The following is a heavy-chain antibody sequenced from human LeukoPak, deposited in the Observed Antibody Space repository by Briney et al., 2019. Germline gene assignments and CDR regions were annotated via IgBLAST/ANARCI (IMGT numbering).Heavy chain of an antibody. J-gene: IGHJ4*02. D-gene: IGHD6-13*01. Sequence: GESLRLSWAASGFTFSSYSMNWVRQPPGKGLEWVSSISSSSSYIYYADSVKGRFTISRDNAKNSLYLQMNCLRAEDTAVYYCASRYSSSCDYWGQGTLVTVSS. CDR2: ISSSSSYI. CDR3: ASRYSSSCDY. V-gene: IGHV3-21*01. CDR1: GFTFSSYS.